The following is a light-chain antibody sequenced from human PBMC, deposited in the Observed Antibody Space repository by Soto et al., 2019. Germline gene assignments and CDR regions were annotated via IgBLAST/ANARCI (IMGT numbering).Light chain of an antibody. Sequence: QSVMTQPPSVSAATGQKVTISCSGSSSNIGGNSVSWYQQLPGTAPKLLIYDDNKRPSGIPDRFSGSKSGTSATLGITGFQTGDEADYYCGSWDSSLSAYVFVTGTKVTVL. CDR1: SSNIGGNS. V-gene: IGLV1-51*01. CDR2: DDN. CDR3: GSWDSSLSAYV. J-gene: IGLJ1*01.